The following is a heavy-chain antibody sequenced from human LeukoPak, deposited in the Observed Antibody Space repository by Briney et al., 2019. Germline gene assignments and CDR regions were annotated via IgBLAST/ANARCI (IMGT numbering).Heavy chain of an antibody. CDR3: ARSRTYSGSYYLDY. Sequence: SETLSLTCTVSGGSISSSSYYWGWIRQPPGKGLEWIGSIYYSGSTYYNPSLKSRVTMSVDTSKNQFSLKLSSVTAADTAVYYCARSRTYSGSYYLDYWGQGTLVTVSS. J-gene: IGHJ4*02. D-gene: IGHD1-26*01. CDR1: GGSISSSSYY. V-gene: IGHV4-39*07. CDR2: IYYSGST.